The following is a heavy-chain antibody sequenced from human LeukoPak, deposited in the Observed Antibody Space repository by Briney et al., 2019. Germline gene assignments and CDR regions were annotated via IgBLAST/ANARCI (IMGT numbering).Heavy chain of an antibody. CDR2: ITSSSSYI. CDR3: ARDPTRFLEWLLPSEFDY. V-gene: IGHV3-21*01. J-gene: IGHJ4*02. D-gene: IGHD3-3*01. CDR1: GFTFSSYS. Sequence: GGSVRLSCAASGFTFSSYSMNWVRQAPGKGLEWVSSITSSSSYIYYADSVKGRFTISRDNAKNSLYLQMNSLRAEDTAVYYCARDPTRFLEWLLPSEFDYWGQGTLVTVSS.